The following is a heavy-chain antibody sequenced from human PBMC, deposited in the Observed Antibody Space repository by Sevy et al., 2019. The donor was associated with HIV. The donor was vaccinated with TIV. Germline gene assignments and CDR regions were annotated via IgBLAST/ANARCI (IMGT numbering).Heavy chain of an antibody. V-gene: IGHV5-51*01. CDR1: GYSFTSYW. CDR2: IYPGDSDT. CDR3: ARHKRYCSGGSCYYYYGMDV. Sequence: GESLKISCKGSGYSFTSYWIGWVPQMPGKGLEWMGIIYPGDSDTRYSPSFQGQVTISADKSISTAYLQWSSLKASDTAMYYCARHKRYCSGGSCYYYYGMDVWGQGTTVTVSS. D-gene: IGHD2-15*01. J-gene: IGHJ6*02.